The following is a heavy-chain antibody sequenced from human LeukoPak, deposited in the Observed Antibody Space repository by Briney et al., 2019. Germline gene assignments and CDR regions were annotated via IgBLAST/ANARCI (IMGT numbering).Heavy chain of an antibody. Sequence: KPGGSLRLSCAASGFTFSSYNMNWVRQAPGKGLEWVSSITSGSSYRFYADSVKGRFTISRDNAKNSLYLQMNSLRAEDTAVYYCVGGDYWGQGTLVTVSS. V-gene: IGHV3-21*01. CDR1: GFTFSSYN. CDR3: VGGDY. CDR2: ITSGSSYR. J-gene: IGHJ4*02.